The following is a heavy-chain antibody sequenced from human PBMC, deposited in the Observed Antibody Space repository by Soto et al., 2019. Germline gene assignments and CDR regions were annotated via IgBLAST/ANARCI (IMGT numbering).Heavy chain of an antibody. CDR3: ARRPSGYDFPISKFYGMDV. CDR2: IYYSGST. D-gene: IGHD5-12*01. J-gene: IGHJ6*02. CDR1: GGSISSSSYY. V-gene: IGHV4-39*01. Sequence: QLQLQESGPGLVKPSETLSLTCTVSGGSISSSSYYWGWIRQPPGKGLEWIGSIYYSGSTYYNPSLKSRVTTSVDTSKNQFSLKLSSVTAADTAVYYCARRPSGYDFPISKFYGMDVWGQGTTVTVSS.